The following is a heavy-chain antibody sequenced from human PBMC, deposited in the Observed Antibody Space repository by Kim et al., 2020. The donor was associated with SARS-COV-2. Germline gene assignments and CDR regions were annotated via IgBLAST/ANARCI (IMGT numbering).Heavy chain of an antibody. CDR2: ISSSSSTI. J-gene: IGHJ4*02. D-gene: IGHD3-3*01. V-gene: IGHV3-48*02. Sequence: GGSLRLSCAASGFTFSSYSMNWVRQAPGKGLEWVSYISSSSSTIYYADSVKGRFTISRDNAKNSLYLQMNSLRDEDTAVYYCARANYDFWSGEKGYFDYWGQGTLVTVSS. CDR1: GFTFSSYS. CDR3: ARANYDFWSGEKGYFDY.